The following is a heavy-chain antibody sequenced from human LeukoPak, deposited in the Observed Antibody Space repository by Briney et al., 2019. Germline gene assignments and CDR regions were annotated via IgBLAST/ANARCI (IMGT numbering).Heavy chain of an antibody. J-gene: IGHJ4*02. Sequence: GGSLRLSCAASGFTFSSYTMNWVRQAPGKGLEWVSSIGSSSSFMYSADSVKGRFTISRDNAKNSLYLQMNSLRAEDTALYYCARRAEGTGTLHIDYWGQGTLVTVSS. CDR3: ARRAEGTGTLHIDY. D-gene: IGHD1-7*01. V-gene: IGHV3-21*04. CDR2: IGSSSSFM. CDR1: GFTFSSYT.